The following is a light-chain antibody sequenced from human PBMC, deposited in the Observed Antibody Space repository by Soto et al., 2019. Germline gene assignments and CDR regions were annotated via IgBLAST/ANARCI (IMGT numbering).Light chain of an antibody. CDR1: QSVHSR. CDR3: QQYDDWPPWT. CDR2: GAS. Sequence: EIVMTQSPAALYVSLGGAASMCCRASQSVHSRLAWYQQKPGQAPRLLIYGASTRATGTPPRFRGSGSGTEFTLTISSLQSEAFAVYYCQQYDDWPPWTFGPGTKVDI. V-gene: IGKV3-15*01. J-gene: IGKJ1*01.